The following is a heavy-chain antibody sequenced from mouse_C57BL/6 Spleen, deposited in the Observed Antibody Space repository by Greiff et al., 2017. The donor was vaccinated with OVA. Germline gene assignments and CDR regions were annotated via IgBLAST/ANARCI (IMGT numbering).Heavy chain of an antibody. D-gene: IGHD1-1*01. Sequence: EVQLVESEGGLVQPGSSMKLSCTASGFTFSDYYMAWVRQVPEKGLEWVANINYDGSSTYYLDSLKSRFIISRDNAKNILYLQMSSLKSEDTATYYCAREHYGSSYAMDYWGQGTSVTVSS. CDR3: AREHYGSSYAMDY. V-gene: IGHV5-16*01. CDR1: GFTFSDYY. CDR2: INYDGSST. J-gene: IGHJ4*01.